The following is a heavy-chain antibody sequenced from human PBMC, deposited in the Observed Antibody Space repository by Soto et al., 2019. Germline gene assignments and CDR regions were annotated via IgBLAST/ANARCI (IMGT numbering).Heavy chain of an antibody. Sequence: SETLSLTCTVSGGSVSSGSYYWSWIRQPPGKGLEWIGYIYYNGNTNYNPSLKSRVTISIDTSKNQFSLKLSSVTAADTAVYYCARRLFGGAKDYWGQGTLVTVSS. CDR2: IYYNGNT. CDR1: GGSVSSGSYY. V-gene: IGHV4-61*01. D-gene: IGHD3-10*01. CDR3: ARRLFGGAKDY. J-gene: IGHJ4*02.